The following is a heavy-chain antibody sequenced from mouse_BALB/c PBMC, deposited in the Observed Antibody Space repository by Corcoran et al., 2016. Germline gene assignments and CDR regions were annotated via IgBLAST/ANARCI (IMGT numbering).Heavy chain of an antibody. CDR3: ARWDWYFDV. J-gene: IGHJ1*01. CDR1: GFNIKDTY. V-gene: IGHV14-3*02. Sequence: DVQLQQSGAELVKPGASVKLSCTASGFNIKDTYMHWVKQRPERGLEWIGRIDPANGNTKYDPKFQGKATITADTSSNTAYLQLSSLTSEDTAVYYSARWDWYFDVWGAGTTVTVSS. CDR2: IDPANGNT.